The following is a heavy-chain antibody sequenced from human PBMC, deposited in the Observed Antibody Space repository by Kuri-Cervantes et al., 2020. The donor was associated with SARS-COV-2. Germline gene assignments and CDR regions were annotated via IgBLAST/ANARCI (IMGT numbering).Heavy chain of an antibody. CDR3: ARDEGSYYYYMDV. CDR1: GFTFSNAW. V-gene: IGHV3-15*01. Sequence: GESLKISCAASGFTFSNAWMSWVRQAPGKGLEWVGRIKSKTDGGTTDYAAPVKGRFTISRDDSKNTLYLQMNSLRAEDTAVYYCARDEGSYYYYMDVWGKGTTVTVSS. J-gene: IGHJ6*03. D-gene: IGHD3-10*01. CDR2: IKSKTDGGTT.